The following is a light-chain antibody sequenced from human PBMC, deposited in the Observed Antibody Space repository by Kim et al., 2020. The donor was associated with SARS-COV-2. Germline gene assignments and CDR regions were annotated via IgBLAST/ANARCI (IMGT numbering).Light chain of an antibody. CDR3: GSYTSSSNLV. J-gene: IGLJ3*02. CDR1: SSDVGGYNY. V-gene: IGLV2-14*03. Sequence: GQSVTISCTGNSSDVGGYNYVSWYQQHPDNAPKLMIYDVSKRPSGVSNRFSGSKSGNTASLTISGLQADDSADYYCGSYTSSSNLVFGGGTQLTVL. CDR2: DVS.